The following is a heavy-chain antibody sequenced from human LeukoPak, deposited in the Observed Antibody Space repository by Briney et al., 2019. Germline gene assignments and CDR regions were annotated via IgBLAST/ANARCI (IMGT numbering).Heavy chain of an antibody. CDR2: IYYSGST. D-gene: IGHD6-19*01. CDR3: ATFTVARGYFDY. J-gene: IGHJ4*02. CDR1: GGSISSYY. Sequence: PSETLSLTCTVSGGSISSYYWSWIRQPPGKGLEWIGYIYYSGSTNYNPSLKSRVTISVDTSKNQFSLKLSSVTAADTAVYYCATFTVARGYFDYWGQGTLVTVSS. V-gene: IGHV4-59*01.